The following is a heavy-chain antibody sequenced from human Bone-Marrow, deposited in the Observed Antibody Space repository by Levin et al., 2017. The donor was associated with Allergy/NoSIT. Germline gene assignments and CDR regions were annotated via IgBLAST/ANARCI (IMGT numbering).Heavy chain of an antibody. J-gene: IGHJ4*02. CDR1: GFTFDDYA. Sequence: SLKISCAASGFTFDDYAMHWVRQAPGKGLEWVSGLSWNSGTIGYADSVKGRFIISRDNAKNFLYLQMNSLRADDTALYYCAKEMGVYCSGGSCNRGGIGHWGQGTLVSVSS. D-gene: IGHD2-15*01. CDR3: AKEMGVYCSGGSCNRGGIGH. V-gene: IGHV3-9*01. CDR2: LSWNSGTI.